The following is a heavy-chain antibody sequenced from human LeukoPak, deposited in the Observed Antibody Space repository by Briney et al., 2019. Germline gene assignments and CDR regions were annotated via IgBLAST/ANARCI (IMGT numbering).Heavy chain of an antibody. CDR2: IYYSGST. Sequence: SETLSLTCTVSGGSISSSNYYWGWIRQPPVKGLEWIGSIYYSGSTYYNPSLKSRVTISVDTSKNQFSLKLSSVTAADTAVYYCASPGSSTSSDGAFDIWGQGTMVTVSS. CDR3: ASPGSSTSSDGAFDI. V-gene: IGHV4-39*07. CDR1: GGSISSSNYY. D-gene: IGHD2-2*01. J-gene: IGHJ3*02.